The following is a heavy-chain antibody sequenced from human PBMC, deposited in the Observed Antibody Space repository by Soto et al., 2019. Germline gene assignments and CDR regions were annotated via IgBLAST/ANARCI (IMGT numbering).Heavy chain of an antibody. D-gene: IGHD6-6*01. Sequence: QVQLQESGPGLVKPSETLSLTCTVSGGSVSSGSYYWSWIRQPPGKGLEWIGYIYYSGSTNYNPSLKSRVTITVNTSKNHFSLKLSSVTAADTAVYYCARISGRMAARGWFDPWGQRTLVTVSS. CDR1: GGSVSSGSYY. CDR3: ARISGRMAARGWFDP. V-gene: IGHV4-61*03. J-gene: IGHJ5*02. CDR2: IYYSGST.